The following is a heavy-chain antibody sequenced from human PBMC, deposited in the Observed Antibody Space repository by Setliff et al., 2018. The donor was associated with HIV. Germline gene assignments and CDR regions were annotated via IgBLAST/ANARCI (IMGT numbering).Heavy chain of an antibody. CDR2: INGYTRKT. D-gene: IGHD3-10*01. CDR1: GYTFTSYE. V-gene: IGHV1-18*01. J-gene: IGHJ3*01. Sequence: ASVKVSCKASGYTFTSYEINWVRQATGQGLEWLGYINGYTRKTHLSPRLQGRLSLTTDTSTNTVYLELRSLISDDTAIYYCAREAPRYASGAFDLWGQGTMVTVSS. CDR3: AREAPRYASGAFDL.